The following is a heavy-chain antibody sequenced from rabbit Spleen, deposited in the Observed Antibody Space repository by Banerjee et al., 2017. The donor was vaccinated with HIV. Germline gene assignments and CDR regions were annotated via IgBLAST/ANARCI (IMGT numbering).Heavy chain of an antibody. V-gene: IGHV1S45*01. D-gene: IGHD8-1*01. Sequence: QEQLVESGGDLVKPGASLTLTCTASGVSFSISSYMCWVRQAPGKGLEWIACIDAGSSAFTYFATWAKGRFTISKTSSTTVTLQMTSLTAADTATYFCANSHVSDNSYYPFWGPGNLVTVS. CDR2: IDAGSSAFT. CDR1: GVSFSISSY. J-gene: IGHJ6*01. CDR3: ANSHVSDNSYYPF.